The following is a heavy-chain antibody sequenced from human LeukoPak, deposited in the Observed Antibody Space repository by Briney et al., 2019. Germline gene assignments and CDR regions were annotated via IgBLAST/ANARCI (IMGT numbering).Heavy chain of an antibody. Sequence: GGSLRLSCAASGFTVSSNYMSWVRQAPGKGLEWVSVIYSGGSTYYADSVKGRFTISRDNSKNTLYLQMNSLRAEDTAVYFCARAREDGYSSGWYDYWGQGTLVTVSS. CDR3: ARAREDGYSSGWYDY. CDR2: IYSGGST. J-gene: IGHJ4*02. V-gene: IGHV3-53*01. D-gene: IGHD6-19*01. CDR1: GFTVSSNY.